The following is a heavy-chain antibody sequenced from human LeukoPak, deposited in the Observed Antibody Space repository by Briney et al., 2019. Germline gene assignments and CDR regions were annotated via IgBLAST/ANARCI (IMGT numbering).Heavy chain of an antibody. CDR3: ASTNYGSGSYRY. D-gene: IGHD3-10*01. CDR2: ISSGSSTI. V-gene: IGHV3-48*02. J-gene: IGHJ4*02. Sequence: PGGSLRLSCAASGFTFSSYSMNWVRQAPGKGLEWVSYISSGSSTIYYADSVKGRFTISRDNAKNSLYLQMNSLRDEDTAVYYCASTNYGSGSYRYWGQGTLVTVSS. CDR1: GFTFSSYS.